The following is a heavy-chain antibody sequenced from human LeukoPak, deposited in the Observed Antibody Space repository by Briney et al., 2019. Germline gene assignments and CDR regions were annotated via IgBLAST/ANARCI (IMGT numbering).Heavy chain of an antibody. D-gene: IGHD6-13*01. V-gene: IGHV3-30*02. CDR1: RFTFSSYG. CDR3: ARIAAAEDYFPLLLYNWFDP. J-gene: IGHJ5*02. Sequence: QAGGSLRLSCAASRFTFSSYGMHWVRQVLAKGLEWVAYIRFDGSIKNYADSVKGRFTISRDNSKNTLFLQMNSLRGEDTAVYYCARIAAAEDYFPLLLYNWFDPWGQGTLVTVSS. CDR2: IRFDGSIK.